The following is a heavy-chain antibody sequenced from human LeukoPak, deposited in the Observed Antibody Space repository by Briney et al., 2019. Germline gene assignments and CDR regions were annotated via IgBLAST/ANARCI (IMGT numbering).Heavy chain of an antibody. D-gene: IGHD6-13*01. CDR1: GGSISSGGYS. J-gene: IGHJ4*02. CDR3: ARGGPEAAGYFDY. Sequence: PSQTLSLTRAVSGGSISSGGYSCSWIRQPPGKGLEWIGYTYHSGSTYYNPSLKSRVTISVDRSKNQFSLKLSSVTAADTAVYYCARGGPEAAGYFDYWGQGTLVTVSS. V-gene: IGHV4-30-2*01. CDR2: TYHSGST.